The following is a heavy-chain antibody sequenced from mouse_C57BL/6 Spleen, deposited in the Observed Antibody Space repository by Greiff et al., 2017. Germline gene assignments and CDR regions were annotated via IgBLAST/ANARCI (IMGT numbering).Heavy chain of an antibody. CDR2: IWRGGST. V-gene: IGHV2-5*01. D-gene: IGHD2-5*01. J-gene: IGHJ4*01. CDR3: AKRRGYSNSYAMDY. CDR1: GFSLTSYG. Sequence: VQVVESGPGLVQPSQSLSITCTVSGFSLTSYGVHWVRQSPGKGLAWLGVIWRGGSTDYTAAFMSRLSITKDTSKSQVFFKMNSLQADDTAIYYCAKRRGYSNSYAMDYWGQGTSVTVSS.